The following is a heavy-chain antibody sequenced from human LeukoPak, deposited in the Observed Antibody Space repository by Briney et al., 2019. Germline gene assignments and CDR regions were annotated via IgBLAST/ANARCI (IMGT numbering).Heavy chain of an antibody. CDR1: GASINSGDYY. V-gene: IGHV4-31*03. D-gene: IGHD3-22*01. Sequence: SETLSLTCTVSGASINSGDYYWTWIRQHPGKGLEWIGYIYYSGSTYYNPSLKSRVTISVDTSKNQFSLKLSSVTAADTAVYYCARAEYYDSSGMFDYWGQGTLVTVSS. CDR2: IYYSGST. J-gene: IGHJ4*02. CDR3: ARAEYYDSSGMFDY.